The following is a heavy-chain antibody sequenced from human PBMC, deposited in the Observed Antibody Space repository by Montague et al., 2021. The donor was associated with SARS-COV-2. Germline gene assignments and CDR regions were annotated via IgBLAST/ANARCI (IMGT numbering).Heavy chain of an antibody. CDR1: GGSISSSSYY. CDR3: ARRGRRLLPVATTIGGFDI. J-gene: IGHJ3*02. V-gene: IGHV4-39*02. CDR2: IYYSGST. D-gene: IGHD5-12*01. Sequence: SETLSLTCTVSGGSISSSSYYWGWIRQPPGKGLEWIGSIYYSGSTYYNLSLKSRVTISVDTSKNHFSLKLSSVTAADTAVYYCARRGRRLLPVATTIGGFDIWGQGTMVTVSS.